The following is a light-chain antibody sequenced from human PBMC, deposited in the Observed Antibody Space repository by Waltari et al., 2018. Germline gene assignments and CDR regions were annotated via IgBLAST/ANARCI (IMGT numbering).Light chain of an antibody. CDR3: QEYYNTPLT. J-gene: IGKJ4*01. V-gene: IGKV4-1*01. Sequence: DIVMTQSPESLAVSLGERATISCKTSESVLYSSNNKNHLAWDQKKPAQPPRLLLYWAPTRETGVPYRFIGSGSETDFTLTVTSLQAEDVAVYYCQEYYNTPLTFGGGTKVEVK. CDR1: ESVLYSSNNKNH. CDR2: WAP.